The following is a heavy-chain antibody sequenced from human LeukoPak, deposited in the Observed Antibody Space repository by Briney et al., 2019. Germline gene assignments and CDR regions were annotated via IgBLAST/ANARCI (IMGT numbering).Heavy chain of an antibody. CDR1: GFTFSSYW. J-gene: IGHJ5*02. D-gene: IGHD5-24*01. Sequence: GGSLRLSCAASGFTFSSYWMHWVRQAPGKVLVWVSRINSDGSSTSYADSVKGRFTISRDNAKNTLYLQMNSLRAEDTAVYYCARFFRRRLMATTLNWFDPWGQGTLVTVSS. V-gene: IGHV3-74*01. CDR3: ARFFRRRLMATTLNWFDP. CDR2: INSDGSST.